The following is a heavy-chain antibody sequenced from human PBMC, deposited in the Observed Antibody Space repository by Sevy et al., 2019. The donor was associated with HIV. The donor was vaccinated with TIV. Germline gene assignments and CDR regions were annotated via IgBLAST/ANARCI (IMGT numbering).Heavy chain of an antibody. Sequence: GGSLRLSCAASGFTFSSYAMSWVRQAPGKGLEWVSAISGSGGSTYYADSVKGRFTISRDNSKNTLYLQMNSLRAEDTAVYYCAKGARVLAGSQGYFDYWGQGTLVTVSS. CDR3: AKGARVLAGSQGYFDY. CDR1: GFTFSSYA. CDR2: ISGSGGST. J-gene: IGHJ4*02. D-gene: IGHD1-26*01. V-gene: IGHV3-23*01.